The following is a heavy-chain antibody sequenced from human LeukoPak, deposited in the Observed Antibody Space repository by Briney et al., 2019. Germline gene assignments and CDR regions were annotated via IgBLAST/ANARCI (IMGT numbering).Heavy chain of an antibody. CDR3: AKYQTNIVVVPAASNYFDY. J-gene: IGHJ4*02. CDR2: ISDTGDST. Sequence: GGSLRLSCAASGFTFSSYAMSWVRQAPGKGLEWVSTISDTGDSTYYADSVKGRFAISRDNSKNTLYLPMNSLRAEDTAVYYCAKYQTNIVVVPAASNYFDYWGQGTLVTVSS. D-gene: IGHD2-2*01. V-gene: IGHV3-23*01. CDR1: GFTFSSYA.